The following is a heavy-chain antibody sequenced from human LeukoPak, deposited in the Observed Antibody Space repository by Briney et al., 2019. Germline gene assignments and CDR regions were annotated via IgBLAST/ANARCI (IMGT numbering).Heavy chain of an antibody. CDR3: ARGKVPAARGYNWYNP. V-gene: IGHV4-34*01. CDR1: GGSFYVYY. Sequence: PSETLSLTCAVYGGSFYVYYWNWVRQPPGKGVGWSWEINARGDTNYNPSLKSRVTISVDSSKNQFSLTLASMIAADTAIYYRARGKVPAARGYNWYNPWGQGTLVSVS. D-gene: IGHD2-2*01. J-gene: IGHJ5*02. CDR2: INARGDT.